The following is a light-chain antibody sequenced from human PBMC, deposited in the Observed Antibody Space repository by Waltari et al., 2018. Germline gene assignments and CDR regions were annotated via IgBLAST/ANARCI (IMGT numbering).Light chain of an antibody. J-gene: IGKJ1*01. Sequence: DIQLTQSPSSLSASVGDGVTITCRASQGISNYLSWYQQKPGKAPKRLIYAASSLESGVPSRFSGSGSGTEFTLTISSLQPEDFAAYYCLQYNSKPWTFGQGTKVEIK. CDR2: AAS. CDR3: LQYNSKPWT. V-gene: IGKV1-17*01. CDR1: QGISNY.